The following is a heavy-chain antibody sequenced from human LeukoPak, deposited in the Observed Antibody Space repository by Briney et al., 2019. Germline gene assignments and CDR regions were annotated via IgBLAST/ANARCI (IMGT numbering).Heavy chain of an antibody. CDR3: AAAPPLYGSGSYAYFDY. CDR1: GYTLSEMS. D-gene: IGHD3-10*01. V-gene: IGHV1-24*01. CDR2: FDPKYGET. Sequence: ASVKVSCKVSGYTLSEMSIHWVRQAPGKGLEWMGGFDPKYGETIYAQQIQGRATMTEDTSTDTAYMELSSLRSEDTVVYYCAAAPPLYGSGSYAYFDYWGQGTLVTVSS. J-gene: IGHJ4*02.